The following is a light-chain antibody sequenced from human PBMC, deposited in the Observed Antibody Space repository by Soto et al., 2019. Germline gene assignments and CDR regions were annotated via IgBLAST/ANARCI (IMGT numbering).Light chain of an antibody. CDR3: GTWDSSLSAVV. J-gene: IGLJ2*01. CDR2: DNN. CDR1: SSNIGNNY. V-gene: IGLV1-51*01. Sequence: QSVLTQPPSVSAPPGQKVTISCSGSSSNIGNNYVSWYQQLPGTAPKLLIYDNNKQPPGIPDRFSGSKSGTSATLGITGLQTGDEADYYCGTWDSSLSAVVFGGGTKLTVL.